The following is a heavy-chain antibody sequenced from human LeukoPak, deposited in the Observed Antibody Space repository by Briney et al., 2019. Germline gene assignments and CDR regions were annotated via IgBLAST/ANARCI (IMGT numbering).Heavy chain of an antibody. CDR2: IYTSGST. Sequence: PSETLSLTCTVSGGSISSYYWSWIRQPAGKGLEWIGRIYTSGSTNYNPSLKSRVTMSVDTSKNQFSLKLSSVTAADTAVYHCARDSGIAAASYFDYWGQGTLVTVSS. D-gene: IGHD6-13*01. CDR3: ARDSGIAAASYFDY. CDR1: GGSISSYY. V-gene: IGHV4-4*07. J-gene: IGHJ4*02.